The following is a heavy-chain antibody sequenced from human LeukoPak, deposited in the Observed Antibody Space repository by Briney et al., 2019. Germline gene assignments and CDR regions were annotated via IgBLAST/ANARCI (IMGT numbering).Heavy chain of an antibody. Sequence: ASVKVSCKASGYTFTSYAMNWVRQATGQGLEWMGWMNPNSGNTGYAQKFQGRVTMTRNTSISTAYMELSSLRSEDTAVYYCAREAGYYDFWSGQQLNWFDPWGQGTLVTVSS. CDR2: MNPNSGNT. D-gene: IGHD3-3*01. V-gene: IGHV1-8*02. CDR3: AREAGYYDFWSGQQLNWFDP. J-gene: IGHJ5*02. CDR1: GYTFTSYA.